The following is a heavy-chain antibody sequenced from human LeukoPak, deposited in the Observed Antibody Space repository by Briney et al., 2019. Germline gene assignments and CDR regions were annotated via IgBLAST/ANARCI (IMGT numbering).Heavy chain of an antibody. CDR3: AIAAPTRQYCSGGSCYSRWFDP. D-gene: IGHD2-15*01. Sequence: EASVKVSCKASGYTFTGYYMHWVRQAPGQGLEWMGWINPNSGGTNYAQKFQGWVTMTRDTSISTAYMELSRLRSDDTAVYYCAIAAPTRQYCSGGSCYSRWFDPWGQGTLVTVSS. J-gene: IGHJ5*02. CDR1: GYTFTGYY. CDR2: INPNSGGT. V-gene: IGHV1-2*04.